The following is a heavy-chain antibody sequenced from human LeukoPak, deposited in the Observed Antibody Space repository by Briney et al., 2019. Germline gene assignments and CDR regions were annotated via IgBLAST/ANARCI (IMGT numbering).Heavy chain of an antibody. V-gene: IGHV3-53*01. D-gene: IGHD3-22*01. CDR1: GFLVSNYY. Sequence: GGSLRLSCAASGFLVSNYYMSWVRQAPGTGLEWVSVIYRGGTTYYADSVKGRFTISRDNSKNTLYLQMNSLRVEDTAVYYCARGVSGGYGSSDYWGQGTLVTVSS. CDR2: IYRGGTT. J-gene: IGHJ4*02. CDR3: ARGVSGGYGSSDY.